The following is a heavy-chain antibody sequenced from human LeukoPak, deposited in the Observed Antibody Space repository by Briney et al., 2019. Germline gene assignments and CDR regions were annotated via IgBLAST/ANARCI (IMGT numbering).Heavy chain of an antibody. J-gene: IGHJ4*02. V-gene: IGHV3-48*03. Sequence: PGGSLRLSCAASGFTFSRYEMNWVRQAPGKWLERGSYIISNCSTIYYADSVKGEFTISRDNAKNTLYMQMNSLRAEDTAVYYCVRDLGWGGFGTRIYWGQGTLVTVSS. D-gene: IGHD3-10*01. CDR3: VRDLGWGGFGTRIY. CDR1: GFTFSRYE. CDR2: IISNCSTI.